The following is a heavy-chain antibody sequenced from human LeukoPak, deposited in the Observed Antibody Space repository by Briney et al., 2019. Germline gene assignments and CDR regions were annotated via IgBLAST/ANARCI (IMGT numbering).Heavy chain of an antibody. V-gene: IGHV7-4-1*02. CDR3: ARDLNHYYDSSGYYGNY. D-gene: IGHD3-22*01. CDR1: GYTFTNYA. Sequence: ASVKVSCKASGYTFTNYAMNWVRQAPGQGLEWMGWINTNTGNPTYAQGFTGRFVFSLDTSVSTAYLQISSLKAEDTAVYYCARDLNHYYDSSGYYGNYWGQGTLVTVSS. J-gene: IGHJ4*02. CDR2: INTNTGNP.